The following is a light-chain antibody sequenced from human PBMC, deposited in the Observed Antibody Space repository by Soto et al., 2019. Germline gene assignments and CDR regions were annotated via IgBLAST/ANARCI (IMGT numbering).Light chain of an antibody. V-gene: IGLV2-18*02. Sequence: QSALTQPPSVSGSPGQSVTISCTGTSSVVGSYNRVSWYQQPPGTAPKLMIYEVSDRPSGVPDRFSGSKSGNTASLTISGLQAEDEADYYCSSYTSRSTYVSGTGNKVTVL. CDR1: SSVVGSYNR. J-gene: IGLJ1*01. CDR3: SSYTSRSTYV. CDR2: EVS.